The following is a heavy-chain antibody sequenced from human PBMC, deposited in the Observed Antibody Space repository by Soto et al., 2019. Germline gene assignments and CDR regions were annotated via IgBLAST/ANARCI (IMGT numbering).Heavy chain of an antibody. Sequence: QVQLVESGGGVVQPGRSLRLSCAASGFTFSSYGMHWVRQAPGKGLEWVAVIWYDGSNKYYVDSVKGRFTISRDNSKNKLYLQMNIVIADNTAVYYCARDPSDFWSGSYYYGMVVWGQGTTVTVS. V-gene: IGHV3-33*01. J-gene: IGHJ6*02. CDR2: IWYDGSNK. D-gene: IGHD3-3*01. CDR3: ARDPSDFWSGSYYYGMVV. CDR1: GFTFSSYG.